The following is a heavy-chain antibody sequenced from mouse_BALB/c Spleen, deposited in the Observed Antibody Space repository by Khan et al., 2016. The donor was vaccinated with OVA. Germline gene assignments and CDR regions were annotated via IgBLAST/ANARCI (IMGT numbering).Heavy chain of an antibody. V-gene: IGHV14-1*02. CDR1: GFNIKDYY. J-gene: IGHJ3*01. CDR3: ARSGYFAWFGY. CDR2: IDPENGKT. Sequence: VQLQQSGAELVRPGALVKLSCKASGFNIKDYYIHWVTQRPEQGLEWIGWIDPENGKTIYDPKFQGKASITTDTSSNAAYQQLSSLRSEETAVYYCARSGYFAWFGYWGQGTLVTVSA.